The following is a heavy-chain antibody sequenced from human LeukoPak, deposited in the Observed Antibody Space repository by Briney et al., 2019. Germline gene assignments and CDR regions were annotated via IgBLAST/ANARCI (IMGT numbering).Heavy chain of an antibody. Sequence: PSQTLSLTCTVAGDSISSGNYYWSWIRQPAGKGLEWIGRIYTSGGTDYNPSLKSRVTISVDTSKNQFSLKLSSVTAADAAVYYCARGPPPDFDYWGQGTLVTVSS. J-gene: IGHJ4*02. CDR2: IYTSGGT. CDR1: GDSISSGNYY. V-gene: IGHV4-61*02. CDR3: ARGPPPDFDY.